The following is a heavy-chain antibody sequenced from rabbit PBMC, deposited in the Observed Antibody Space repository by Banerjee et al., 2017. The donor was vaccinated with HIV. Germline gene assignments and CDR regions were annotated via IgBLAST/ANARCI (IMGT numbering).Heavy chain of an antibody. V-gene: IGHV1S45*01. D-gene: IGHD6-1*01. Sequence: QEQLEESGGDLVKPEGSLTLTCTASGFSFSSYWICWVRQAPGKGLEWIACIYSGSSGGTYYANWAKGRFTISKTSSTTVTLQMTSLTAADTATYFCARERYAGYGYATDGMDLWGQGTLVTVS. J-gene: IGHJ6*01. CDR1: GFSFSSYW. CDR2: IYSGSSGGT. CDR3: ARERYAGYGYATDGMDL.